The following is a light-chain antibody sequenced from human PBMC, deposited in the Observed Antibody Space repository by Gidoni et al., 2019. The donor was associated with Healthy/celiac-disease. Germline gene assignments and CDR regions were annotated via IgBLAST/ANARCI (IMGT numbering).Light chain of an antibody. J-gene: IGKJ2*01. Sequence: EIVLTLSPGTLSLSPGERATLSCRASQSVSSSYLAWYQQKPGQAPRLLIYGASSRATGIPDRFSGSGSGTDFTLTISRLEPEDFAVYYCQQYGSSLYTFXQXTKLEIK. V-gene: IGKV3-20*01. CDR2: GAS. CDR3: QQYGSSLYT. CDR1: QSVSSSY.